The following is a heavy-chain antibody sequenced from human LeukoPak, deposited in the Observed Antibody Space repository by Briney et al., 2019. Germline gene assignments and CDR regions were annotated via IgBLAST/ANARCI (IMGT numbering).Heavy chain of an antibody. CDR3: AKDRVAHFFYWYFDL. Sequence: GGSLRLSCAASGFTFSSYAMSWVRQAPGKGLEWVSAVSGSGGNTHDADSVKGRFTISRDNSKKTVYLQMNSLRAEDTAVYYCAKDRVAHFFYWYFDLWGRGTLVTVSS. J-gene: IGHJ2*01. CDR1: GFTFSSYA. D-gene: IGHD5-12*01. V-gene: IGHV3-23*01. CDR2: VSGSGGNT.